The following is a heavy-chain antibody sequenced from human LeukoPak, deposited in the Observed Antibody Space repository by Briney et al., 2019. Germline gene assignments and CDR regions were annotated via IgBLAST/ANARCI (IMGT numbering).Heavy chain of an antibody. V-gene: IGHV3-30*02. J-gene: IGHJ4*02. CDR3: AKDERYYFDY. Sequence: GGSLRLSCAASGFTFSNYGMHWVRQAPGKGLEWVAFIRYDGSNKCYADSVKGRFTISRDNSKNTLYLQMNSLRAEDTAVYYCAKDERYYFDYWGQGTLVTVSS. CDR1: GFTFSNYG. CDR2: IRYDGSNK.